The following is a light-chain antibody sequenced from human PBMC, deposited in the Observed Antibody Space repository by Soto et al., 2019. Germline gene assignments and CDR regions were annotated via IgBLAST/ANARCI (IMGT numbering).Light chain of an antibody. CDR2: DAS. CDR1: QSVSSF. Sequence: EIVLTQSPATLSLSPGERATLSCRASQSVSSFLAWYQQKPGQAPRLLIYDASNRATGIPARFRGSGSGTDFTLTISSLEPEDFAVYYCQHRSNWPLTFGGGTKVEIK. J-gene: IGKJ4*01. CDR3: QHRSNWPLT. V-gene: IGKV3-11*01.